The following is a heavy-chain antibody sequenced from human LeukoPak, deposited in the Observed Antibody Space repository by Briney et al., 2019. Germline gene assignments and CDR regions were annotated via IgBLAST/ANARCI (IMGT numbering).Heavy chain of an antibody. D-gene: IGHD3-22*01. CDR2: INPYSGGT. V-gene: IGHV1-2*02. CDR1: GYTFIDHY. J-gene: IGHJ6*03. Sequence: ASVKVSCKASGYTFIDHYMHWVRQAPGQGLEWMGWINPYSGGTKYAQKFQGRVTMTRDTSITTAYMELSSLRSGDTAVYYCARALPGYYDSSGYYRMSGYNYYMDVWGKGTTVTVSS. CDR3: ARALPGYYDSSGYYRMSGYNYYMDV.